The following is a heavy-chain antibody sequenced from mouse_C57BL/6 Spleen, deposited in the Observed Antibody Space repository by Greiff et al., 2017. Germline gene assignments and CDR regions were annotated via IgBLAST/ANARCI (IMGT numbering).Heavy chain of an antibody. CDR3: AREDHYYGSSGGAMDY. CDR1: GYTFTSYW. V-gene: IGHV1-64*01. J-gene: IGHJ4*01. CDR2: IHPNSGST. Sequence: VQLQQPGAELVKPGASVKLSCKASGYTFTSYWMHWVKQRPGQGLEWIGMIHPNSGSTNYNEKFKSKATLTVDKSSSTAYMQLSSLTSEDSAVYYCAREDHYYGSSGGAMDYWGQGTSVTVSS. D-gene: IGHD1-1*01.